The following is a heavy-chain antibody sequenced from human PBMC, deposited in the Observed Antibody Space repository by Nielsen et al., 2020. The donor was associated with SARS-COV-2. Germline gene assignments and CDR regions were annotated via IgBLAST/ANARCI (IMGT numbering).Heavy chain of an antibody. V-gene: IGHV3-30-3*01. D-gene: IGHD1-26*01. J-gene: IGHJ4*02. Sequence: GESLKISCAASGFTFSSYAMHWVRQAPGKGLEWVAVISYDGSNKYYADSVKGRFTISGDNSKNTLYLQMNSLRAEDTAVYYCAKDHRSGWDYFDYWGQGTLVTVSS. CDR3: AKDHRSGWDYFDY. CDR1: GFTFSSYA. CDR2: ISYDGSNK.